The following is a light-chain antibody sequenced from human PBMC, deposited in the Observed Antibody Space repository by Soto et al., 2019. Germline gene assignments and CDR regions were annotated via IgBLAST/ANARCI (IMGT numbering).Light chain of an antibody. CDR1: SSDVGTYDY. J-gene: IGLJ1*01. Sequence: QSALTQPASVSGSPGQSITISCTGTSSDVGTYDYVSWHQQHPGKAPKLIIYDVNNRPSGVSIRFSGSKSGNTASLTISWLQAEDEADYYCCSFSTSGTHVFGTGTKLTVL. V-gene: IGLV2-14*01. CDR3: CSFSTSGTHV. CDR2: DVN.